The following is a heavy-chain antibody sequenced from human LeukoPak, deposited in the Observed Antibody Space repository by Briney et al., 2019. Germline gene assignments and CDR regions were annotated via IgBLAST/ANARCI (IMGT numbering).Heavy chain of an antibody. V-gene: IGHV3-7*03. CDR1: GFTFNSYW. CDR3: AGGGGLDV. J-gene: IGHJ6*02. CDR2: INHNGNVN. D-gene: IGHD3-16*01. Sequence: GGSLTLSCAASGFTFNSYWMNWARQAPGKGLEGVASINHNGNVNYYVDSVKGRFTISRDNAKNSLYLQMSNLRAEDTAVYFCAGGGGLDVCGQGDTGTVS.